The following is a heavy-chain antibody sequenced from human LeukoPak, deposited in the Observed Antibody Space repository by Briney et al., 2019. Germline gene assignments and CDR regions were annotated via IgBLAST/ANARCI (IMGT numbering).Heavy chain of an antibody. D-gene: IGHD3-3*01. CDR3: ARGRFLDAFDI. CDR1: GGSISSYY. V-gene: IGHV4-59*01. CDR2: IYYSGST. Sequence: TASETLSLTCTVSGGSISSYYRSWIRQPPGKGLEWIGYIYYSGSTKYKPSLKSRVTISVDTSKNQFSLKLSSVTAADTAVYYCARGRFLDAFDIWGQGTMVTVSS. J-gene: IGHJ3*02.